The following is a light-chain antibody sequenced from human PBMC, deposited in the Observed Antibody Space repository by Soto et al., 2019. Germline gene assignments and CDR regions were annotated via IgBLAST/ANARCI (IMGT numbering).Light chain of an antibody. CDR2: DVS. CDR1: QSISGY. Sequence: IVLTQTPVTLSLSPGERATLSCRASQSISGYLAWYQQNPGQAPRLLIFDVSNRATGIPARCSGSGSGTDFTLTISSLDPKDFAIYYCQQRYYWQVTFGQGTRLEI. J-gene: IGKJ5*01. CDR3: QQRYYWQVT. V-gene: IGKV3-11*01.